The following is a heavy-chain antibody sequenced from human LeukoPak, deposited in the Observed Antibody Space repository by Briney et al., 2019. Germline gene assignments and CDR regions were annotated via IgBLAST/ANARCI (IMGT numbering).Heavy chain of an antibody. CDR2: IKSKIDGGTT. CDR3: TVDTNTDSQYY. V-gene: IGHV3-15*01. Sequence: GGSLRLSCAGSGFTLSHAWMSWVRQGPGKGLEWVGRIKSKIDGGTTDYAAPVKGRFTISRDDSENTLYLQMNSLKTEDTAVYYCTVDTNTDSQYYWGQGTLVTVSS. CDR1: GFTLSHAW. J-gene: IGHJ4*02. D-gene: IGHD2-8*01.